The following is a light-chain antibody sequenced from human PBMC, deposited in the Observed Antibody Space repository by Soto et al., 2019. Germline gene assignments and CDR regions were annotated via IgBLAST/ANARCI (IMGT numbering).Light chain of an antibody. V-gene: IGLV2-23*01. CDR2: EGR. Sequence: QSVLTQPDSVSGSLGQSINIPYPGTICDVGRFHVFSWFQQRPGQVPKLIIYEGRRRSSWVSSRFSGSKSGNTASLTTSGLQAEDEADYYCCAYVGARSYVFRTGTTVTVL. J-gene: IGLJ1*01. CDR3: CAYVGARSYV. CDR1: ICDVGRFHV.